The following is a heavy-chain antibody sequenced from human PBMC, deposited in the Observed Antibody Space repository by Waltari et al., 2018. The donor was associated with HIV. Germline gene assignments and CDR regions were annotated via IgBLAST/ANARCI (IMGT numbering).Heavy chain of an antibody. D-gene: IGHD2-2*01. CDR3: ARHDQNAYQPDN. CDR1: GGSISSSSNY. J-gene: IGHJ4*02. Sequence: QLQLQESGPGLVKPSETLSLTCTVSGGSISSSSNYWGWIRQPPGKGLEWIGSIYYSGTTYYHPSLKSRVTMSVVTSKIQFSLKVNSVTAADAAVYYCARHDQNAYQPDNWGQGTLVTVSS. V-gene: IGHV4-39*01. CDR2: IYYSGTT.